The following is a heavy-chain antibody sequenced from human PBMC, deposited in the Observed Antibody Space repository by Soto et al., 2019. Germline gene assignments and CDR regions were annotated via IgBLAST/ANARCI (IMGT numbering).Heavy chain of an antibody. J-gene: IGHJ2*01. CDR1: GYSFDTFG. Sequence: QVQVVQSGAEVKKPGASVKVACKASGYSFDTFGVSWVRQAPGQGLEWMGWISIEKGDTNSAQKFQDRVTMTKDTATSTAYMELRSLKSDDTAVYYCARCYCSVGSCFTCWHFDLWVRGTLVTVSS. CDR3: ARCYCSVGSCFTCWHFDL. D-gene: IGHD2-15*01. V-gene: IGHV1-18*01. CDR2: ISIEKGDT.